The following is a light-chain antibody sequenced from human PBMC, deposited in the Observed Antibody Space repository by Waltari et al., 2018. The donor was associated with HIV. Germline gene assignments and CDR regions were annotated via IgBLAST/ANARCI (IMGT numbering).Light chain of an antibody. CDR1: QTVTRN. CDR2: DAS. Sequence: EIVMTQSPAVLSVSPGEGAILSCRASQTVTRNLAWYPQKPGLAPRLLIYDASLRATGVPARFSGSVSGTEVTLTITSLQPEDFAVYYCLQYDEWPPVTFGGGTKVEI. CDR3: LQYDEWPPVT. V-gene: IGKV3-15*01. J-gene: IGKJ4*01.